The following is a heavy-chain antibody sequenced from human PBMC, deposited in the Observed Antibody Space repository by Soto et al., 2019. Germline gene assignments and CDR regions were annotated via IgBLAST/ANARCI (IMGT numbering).Heavy chain of an antibody. CDR2: ISSSSSYI. Sequence: GGSLRLSCAASGFTFSSYSMNWVRQAPGKGLEWVSSISSSSSYIYYADSVKGRFTISRDNAKNSLYLQMNSLRAEDTAVYYCARTLDNDFWSGYAYYYGMDVWGQGTTVTVSS. CDR1: GFTFSSYS. J-gene: IGHJ6*02. CDR3: ARTLDNDFWSGYAYYYGMDV. V-gene: IGHV3-21*01. D-gene: IGHD3-3*01.